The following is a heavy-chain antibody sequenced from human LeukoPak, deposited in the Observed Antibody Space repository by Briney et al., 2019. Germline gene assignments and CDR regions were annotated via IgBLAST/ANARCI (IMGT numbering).Heavy chain of an antibody. CDR2: ISSSSTI. V-gene: IGHV3-48*01. D-gene: IGHD3-10*01. CDR3: AKVGGYYGSGSYRPPPFDY. J-gene: IGHJ4*02. Sequence: GGSLRLSCAASGFTFSSYSMNWVRQAPGKGLEWVSYISSSSTIYYADSVKGRFTISRDNSKNTLYLQMNSLRAEDTAVYYCAKVGGYYGSGSYRPPPFDYWGQGTLVTVSS. CDR1: GFTFSSYS.